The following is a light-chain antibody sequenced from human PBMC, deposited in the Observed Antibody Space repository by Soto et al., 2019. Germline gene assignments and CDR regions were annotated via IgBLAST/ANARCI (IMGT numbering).Light chain of an antibody. CDR3: LQYHYWPWT. Sequence: IQMTQSPSTLSASIGDRVTITCRASQSINNRLAWYQQMPGKAPNLLIYDASSLESGVPSRFRGSGSETDFTLTISSLQSDDFAVYYCLQYHYWPWTFGQGTKVDIK. V-gene: IGKV1-5*01. CDR2: DAS. J-gene: IGKJ1*01. CDR1: QSINNR.